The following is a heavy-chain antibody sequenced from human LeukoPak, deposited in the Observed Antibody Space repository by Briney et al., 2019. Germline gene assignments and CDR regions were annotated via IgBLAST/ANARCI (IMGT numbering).Heavy chain of an antibody. V-gene: IGHV1-69*13. J-gene: IGHJ3*02. CDR3: ARDSQVPAAMNGLGAFDI. Sequence: ASVKVSCKASGGTFSSYAISWVRQAPGQGLEWMGGIIPIFGTANYAQKFQGRVTITADESTSTAYMELSSLRSEDTAVYYCARDSQVPAAMNGLGAFDIWGQGTMVTVSS. D-gene: IGHD2-2*01. CDR1: GGTFSSYA. CDR2: IIPIFGTA.